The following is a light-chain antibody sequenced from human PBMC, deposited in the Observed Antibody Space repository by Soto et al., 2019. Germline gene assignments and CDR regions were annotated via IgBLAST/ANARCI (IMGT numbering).Light chain of an antibody. J-gene: IGKJ2*01. CDR2: GAS. CDR1: QSVSSN. V-gene: IGKV3-15*01. CDR3: QQYINWLPYT. Sequence: EIVMTQSPATLSVSPGERATLSCRASQSVSSNLAWYQQKPGQAPRLLIYGASTRATGIPARSSGSGSGTKFTRTISSLQSEDVAVYYCQQYINWLPYTCGQGTKLEIK.